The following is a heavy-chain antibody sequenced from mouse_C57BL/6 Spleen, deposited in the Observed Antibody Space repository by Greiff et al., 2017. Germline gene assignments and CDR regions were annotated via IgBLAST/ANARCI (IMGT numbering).Heavy chain of an antibody. CDR2: INPYNGGT. CDR3: ARRLLLLSYYFDY. Sequence: EVQLQESGPVLVKPGASVKMSCKASGYTFTDYYMNWVKQSHGKSLEWIGVINPYNGGTSYNQKFKGKATLTVDKSSSTAYMELNSLTSEDSAVYYCARRLLLLSYYFDYWGQGTTLTVSS. D-gene: IGHD1-1*01. V-gene: IGHV1-19*01. J-gene: IGHJ2*01. CDR1: GYTFTDYY.